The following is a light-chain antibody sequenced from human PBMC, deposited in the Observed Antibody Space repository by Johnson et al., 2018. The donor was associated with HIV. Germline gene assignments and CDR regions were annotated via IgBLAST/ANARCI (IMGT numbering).Light chain of an antibody. CDR1: SSDMGNYA. CDR3: GILDGSLSAYV. CDR2: ENN. V-gene: IGLV1-51*02. Sequence: QAVLTQPPSVSAAPGQKVTISCSGSSSDMGNYAVSWYQQLPGTAPKLLIYENNKRPSGIPDRFSGSKSGTSATLGIPGLQTGDEAGYYCGILDGSLSAYVFGTGTKVTVL. J-gene: IGLJ1*01.